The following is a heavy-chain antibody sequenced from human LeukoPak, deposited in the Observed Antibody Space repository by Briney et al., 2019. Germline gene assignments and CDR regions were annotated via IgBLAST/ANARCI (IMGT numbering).Heavy chain of an antibody. V-gene: IGHV4-4*07. CDR1: GGFISSYY. D-gene: IGHD1-26*01. Sequence: SETLSLTCTVSGGFISSYYWSWIRQPAGKGLEWIGRIYTSGSTNYNPSLKSRVTMSVDTSKNQFSLKLSSVTAADTAVYYCARVLGRGSYGNYFDYWGQGTLVTVSS. CDR2: IYTSGST. J-gene: IGHJ4*02. CDR3: ARVLGRGSYGNYFDY.